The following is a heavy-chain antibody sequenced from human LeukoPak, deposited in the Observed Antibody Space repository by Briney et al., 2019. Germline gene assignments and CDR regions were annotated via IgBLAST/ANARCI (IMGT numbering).Heavy chain of an antibody. D-gene: IGHD4-17*01. CDR3: AKGDDYGDYGGPFDY. CDR1: GFTFSSYG. Sequence: PGGSLRLSCAASGFTFSSYGMHWVRQAPGKGLGWVAVIWYDGSNKYYADSVKGRFTISRDNSKNTLYLQMNSLRAEDTAVYYCAKGDDYGDYGGPFDYWGQGTLVTVSS. J-gene: IGHJ4*02. V-gene: IGHV3-33*06. CDR2: IWYDGSNK.